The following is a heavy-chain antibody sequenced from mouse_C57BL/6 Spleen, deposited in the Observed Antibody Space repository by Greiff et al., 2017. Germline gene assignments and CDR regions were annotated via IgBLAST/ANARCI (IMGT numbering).Heavy chain of an antibody. Sequence: VQRVESGPGLVAPSQSLSITCTVSGFSLTSYGVHWVRQPPGKGLEWLVVIWSDGSTTYNSALKSRLSISKDNSKSQVILKMNSRQTDDTAMYYCARHPQLSLYAMDYWGQGTSVTVSS. CDR1: GFSLTSYG. V-gene: IGHV2-6-1*01. D-gene: IGHD6-1*01. J-gene: IGHJ4*01. CDR3: ARHPQLSLYAMDY. CDR2: IWSDGST.